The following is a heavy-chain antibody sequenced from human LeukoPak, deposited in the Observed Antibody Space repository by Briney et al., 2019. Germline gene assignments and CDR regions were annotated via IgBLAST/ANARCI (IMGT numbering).Heavy chain of an antibody. D-gene: IGHD2-2*01. CDR1: GFTFSSYW. V-gene: IGHV3-74*01. J-gene: IGHJ6*03. CDR3: AKGDIVVVPAAITYYYYMDV. CDR2: INSDGSST. Sequence: GGSLRLSCAASGFTFSSYWMHWVRQAPGKGMVWVSRINSDGSSTRYADSVKGRFTISRDNSKNTLYLQMNSLRAEDTAVYYCAKGDIVVVPAAITYYYYMDVWGKGTTVTVSS.